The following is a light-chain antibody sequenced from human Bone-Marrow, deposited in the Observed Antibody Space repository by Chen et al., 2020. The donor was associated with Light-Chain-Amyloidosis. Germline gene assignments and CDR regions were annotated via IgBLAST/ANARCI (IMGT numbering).Light chain of an antibody. CDR3: SSFTSSSSYV. J-gene: IGLJ1*01. CDR2: SVS. Sequence: QSALTQPASVSWSPGQSITISCTGTSGDVGTYNYVSWYQQHPGKAPKVMIYSVSNRPSGVSNRFSGSKSGNTASLTSSGLQAEDEADYYCSSFTSSSSYVFGPGTKVTVL. V-gene: IGLV2-14*01. CDR1: SGDVGTYNY.